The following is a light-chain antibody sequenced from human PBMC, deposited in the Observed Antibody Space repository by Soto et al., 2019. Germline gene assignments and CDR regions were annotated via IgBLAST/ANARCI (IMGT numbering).Light chain of an antibody. CDR2: GAS. Sequence: EIVMTQSPATLSVSPGERSTLSCRASQSVSSNLAWYQQKHGQXHRXXIYGASTRATGIPARFSGSGSGTEGTITISSLQSEDFEVYYCQQYNNWPRTFGQGTKVDIK. CDR3: QQYNNWPRT. CDR1: QSVSSN. V-gene: IGKV3-15*01. J-gene: IGKJ1*01.